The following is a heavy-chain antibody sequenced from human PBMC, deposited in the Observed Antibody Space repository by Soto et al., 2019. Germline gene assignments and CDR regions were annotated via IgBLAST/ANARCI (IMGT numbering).Heavy chain of an antibody. CDR3: ARDRAYGDYAQFDY. Sequence: PGWSLRLSCAASGFTCSDYYMSWIRQAPGKGLEWVSYISRSGSTIYYADSVKGRFTISRDNAKNSLYLQMNSLRAEDTAVYYCARDRAYGDYAQFDYWGQGTLATASS. J-gene: IGHJ4*02. D-gene: IGHD4-17*01. CDR2: ISRSGSTI. V-gene: IGHV3-11*01. CDR1: GFTCSDYY.